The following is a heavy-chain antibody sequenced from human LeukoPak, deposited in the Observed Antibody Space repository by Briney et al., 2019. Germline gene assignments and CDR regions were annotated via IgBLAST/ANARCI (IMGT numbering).Heavy chain of an antibody. CDR1: GGSISSYY. CDR3: ARVGSSGYYAFDI. Sequence: SETLSLTCTVSGGSISSYYWSWIRQPPGKGLEWIGYIYYSGSTNYNPSLKSRVTISVDTSKNQFSLKLRSVTAADTAVYYCARVGSSGYYAFDIWGQGTMVAVSS. V-gene: IGHV4-59*01. J-gene: IGHJ3*02. D-gene: IGHD3-22*01. CDR2: IYYSGST.